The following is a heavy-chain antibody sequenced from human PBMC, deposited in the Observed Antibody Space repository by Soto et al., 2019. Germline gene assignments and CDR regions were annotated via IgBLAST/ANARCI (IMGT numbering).Heavy chain of an antibody. CDR2: INSGSST. CDR1: GFIFSGYS. J-gene: IGHJ6*02. V-gene: IGHV3-48*01. Sequence: PGGSLRLSCAASGFIFSGYSMNWVRQAPGKGLEWISYINSGSSTYYADSVKGRFTISRDNSSNTLYLQMNSLRAEDTAVYYCSLSDRYYGMDVWGLGTTVTVSS. CDR3: SLSDRYYGMDV.